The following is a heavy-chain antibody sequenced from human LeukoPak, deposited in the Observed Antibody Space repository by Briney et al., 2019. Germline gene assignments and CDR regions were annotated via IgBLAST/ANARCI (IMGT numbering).Heavy chain of an antibody. D-gene: IGHD3-9*01. Sequence: ASVKVSCKASGGTFINYAISWVRQAPGQGLEWMGGIIPVFGSANYARKFQGRVTITADESTSIAYMELSSLRSEDTAMYYCARVENILTSYYVDWGQGTLVTVSS. J-gene: IGHJ4*02. CDR3: ARVENILTSYYVD. V-gene: IGHV1-69*13. CDR1: GGTFINYA. CDR2: IIPVFGSA.